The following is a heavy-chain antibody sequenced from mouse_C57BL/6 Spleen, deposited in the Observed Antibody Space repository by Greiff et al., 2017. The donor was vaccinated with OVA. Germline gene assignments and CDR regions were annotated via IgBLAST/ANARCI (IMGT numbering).Heavy chain of an antibody. CDR1: GYTFTSYW. J-gene: IGHJ2*01. D-gene: IGHD2-2*01. V-gene: IGHV1-53*01. Sequence: QVQLKQPGTELVKPGASVKLSCKASGYTFTSYWMHWVKQRPGQGLEWIGNINPSNGGTNYNEKFKSKATLTVDKSSSTAYMQLSSLTSEDSAVYYCARTDYYGYLSDYWGQGTTLTVSS. CDR2: INPSNGGT. CDR3: ARTDYYGYLSDY.